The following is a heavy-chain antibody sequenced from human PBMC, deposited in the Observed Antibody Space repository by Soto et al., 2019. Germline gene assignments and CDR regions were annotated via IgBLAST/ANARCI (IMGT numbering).Heavy chain of an antibody. J-gene: IGHJ5*02. Sequence: SETLSLTCSVSGDSISHSRFYWAWIRQPPGEGPEWIGSIYHTGNAYYNPSLKSRVTISVDTSKNQFSLKLTSVTAADAALYYCARDFFDSSDYTTNWFDPWGQGTLVTVSS. CDR1: GDSISHSRFY. V-gene: IGHV4-39*01. CDR3: ARDFFDSSDYTTNWFDP. D-gene: IGHD3-22*01. CDR2: IYHTGNA.